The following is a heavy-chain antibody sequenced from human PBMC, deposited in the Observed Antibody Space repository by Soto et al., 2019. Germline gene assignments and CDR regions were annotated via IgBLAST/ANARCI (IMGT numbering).Heavy chain of an antibody. Sequence: FLRLSCAASGFTVSSNYMSWVRQAPGKGLEWVSVIYSGGSTYYADSVKGRFTISRDNSKNTLYLQMNSLRAEDTAVYYCARALGERLRLGELSLWGQGTLVTVSS. CDR2: IYSGGST. CDR1: GFTVSSNY. D-gene: IGHD3-16*02. CDR3: ARALGERLRLGELSL. V-gene: IGHV3-53*01. J-gene: IGHJ4*02.